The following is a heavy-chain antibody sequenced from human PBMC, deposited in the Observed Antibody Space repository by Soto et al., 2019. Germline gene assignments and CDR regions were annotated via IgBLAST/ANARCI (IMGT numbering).Heavy chain of an antibody. CDR1: GFTVSDDH. J-gene: IGHJ3*02. Sequence: MQLVETGGGLIQPGGSLRLSCAASGFTVSDDHMSWVRQAPGKGPEWVSVIYYGGTTYYADSVQGRFTISRDKSKNTIYLQMNDLRADDTAVYYCAREAAGFDIWGQGTMVTVSS. CDR2: IYYGGTT. V-gene: IGHV3-53*02. CDR3: AREAAGFDI.